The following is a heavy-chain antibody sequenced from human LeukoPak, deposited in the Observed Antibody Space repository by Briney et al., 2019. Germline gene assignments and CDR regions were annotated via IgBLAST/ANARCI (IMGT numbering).Heavy chain of an antibody. D-gene: IGHD5-18*01. CDR3: ARGWGRGYSYGYSWFDP. CDR1: GFTFSSYD. CDR2: IGTAGDT. V-gene: IGHV3-13*01. J-gene: IGHJ5*02. Sequence: GGSLRLSCAASGFTFSSYDMHWVRQATGEGLEWVSAIGTAGDTYYPGSVKGRFTISRENAKNSLYLQMNSLRAEDTAVYYCARGWGRGYSYGYSWFDPWGQGTLVTVSS.